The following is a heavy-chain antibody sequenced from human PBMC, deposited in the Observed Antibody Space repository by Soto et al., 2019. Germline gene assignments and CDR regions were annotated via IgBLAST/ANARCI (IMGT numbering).Heavy chain of an antibody. CDR1: GFTFSSYA. Sequence: EVQLLESGGGLVQPGGSLRLSCAASGFTFSSYAMSWVRQAPGKGLEWVSTISVSGDSTFSADSVKGRFAVSRDNSKNTMYLQMNSLRAEDAAIYYWATRHLPYCSGGTCNPFDFWGQGTLVTVSS. V-gene: IGHV3-23*01. D-gene: IGHD2-15*01. CDR2: ISVSGDST. CDR3: ATRHLPYCSGGTCNPFDF. J-gene: IGHJ4*02.